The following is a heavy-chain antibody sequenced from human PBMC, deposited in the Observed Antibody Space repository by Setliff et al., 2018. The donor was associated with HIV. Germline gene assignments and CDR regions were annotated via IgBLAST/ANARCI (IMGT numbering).Heavy chain of an antibody. CDR3: ARGEGXVGAWKTWLDP. V-gene: IGHV4-34*01. CDR1: GGSFSGYH. J-gene: IGHJ5*02. Sequence: PSETLSLTCAVYGGSFSGYHWNWIRQFPGKGLEWIGEINHTGNTQYNPSLKSRGTMSEETSKNQFSLKLSSVTAADTAVYYCARGEGXVGAWKTWLDPWGQGTLVTVSS. D-gene: IGHD1-26*01. CDR2: INHTGNT.